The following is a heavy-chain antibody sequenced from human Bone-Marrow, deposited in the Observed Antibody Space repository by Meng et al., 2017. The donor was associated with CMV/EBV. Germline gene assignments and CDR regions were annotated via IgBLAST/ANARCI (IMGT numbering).Heavy chain of an antibody. J-gene: IGHJ3*02. V-gene: IGHV1-69*02. CDR1: GGTFSSYT. Sequence: SVKVSCKASGGTFSSYTISWVRQAPGQGLEWMGRIIPILGIANYAQKFQGRVTITADKSTSTAYMELSSLRSEDTAVYYCARMADVAPLQLWYNDAFDIWGQGTMVTGSS. CDR2: IIPILGIA. CDR3: ARMADVAPLQLWYNDAFDI. D-gene: IGHD5-18*01.